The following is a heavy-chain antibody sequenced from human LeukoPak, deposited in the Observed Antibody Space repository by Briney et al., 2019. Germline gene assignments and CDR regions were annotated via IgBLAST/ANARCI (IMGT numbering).Heavy chain of an antibody. CDR1: GFTFSSYA. J-gene: IGHJ4*02. Sequence: PGGALRLSCAASGFTFSSYAMSWVRQTPGNGLDWVSAISGSGGATYYADSVKGRFTISRDNSENTLYLQMNSLRAEDTAFYYCAKDRGLRSGYYDTSGYSFDYWGQGALVTVSS. CDR3: AKDRGLRSGYYDTSGYSFDY. CDR2: ISGSGGAT. D-gene: IGHD3-22*01. V-gene: IGHV3-23*01.